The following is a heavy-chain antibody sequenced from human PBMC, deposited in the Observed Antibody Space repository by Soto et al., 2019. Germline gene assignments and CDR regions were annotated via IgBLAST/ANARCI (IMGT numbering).Heavy chain of an antibody. CDR1: GFTFSNYG. CDR3: ARYEATIDYYYMDV. V-gene: IGHV3-48*01. Sequence: GGSLRLSCAASGFTFSNYGMNWVRQAPGKGLEWISYITSGRSIIYYADSVKGRFTISRDNAKNALYLQMNSLRAEDTAVYYCARYEATIDYYYMDVWGKGTTVTVSS. D-gene: IGHD3-3*01. J-gene: IGHJ6*03. CDR2: ITSGRSII.